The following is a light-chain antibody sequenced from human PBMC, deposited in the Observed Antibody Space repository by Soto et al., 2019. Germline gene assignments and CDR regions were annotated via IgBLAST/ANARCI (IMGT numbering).Light chain of an antibody. CDR3: QQRSHWHST. CDR1: ESVSRY. J-gene: IGKJ4*01. CDR2: DAS. V-gene: IGKV3-11*01. Sequence: EIVLTQSPATLSLSPGNRATLSCRASESVSRYLAWYQQKPGQAPRLLIYDASNRATSIPRFSGSGSGTDFTLTILEPEDFAVYYCQQRSHWHSTFGGGTKVEIK.